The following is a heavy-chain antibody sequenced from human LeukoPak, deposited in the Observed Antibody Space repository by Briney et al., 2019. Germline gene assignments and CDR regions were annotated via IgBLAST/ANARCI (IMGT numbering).Heavy chain of an antibody. V-gene: IGHV4-59*11. D-gene: IGHD3-3*01. J-gene: IGHJ5*02. CDR2: IYYSGST. CDR3: AATYYDFWSGYYPNWFDP. CDR1: GGSISSHY. Sequence: PSETLSLTCTVSGGSISSHYWSWIRQPPGKGLEWIGYIYYSGSTNYNPSFKSRVTISVDTSKNQFSLKLSSVTAADTAVYYCAATYYDFWSGYYPNWFDPWGQGTLVTVSS.